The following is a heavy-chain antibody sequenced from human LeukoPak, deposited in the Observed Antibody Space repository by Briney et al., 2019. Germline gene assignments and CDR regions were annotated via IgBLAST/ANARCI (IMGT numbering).Heavy chain of an antibody. CDR1: GFPFRSYA. Sequence: GSLQLSCAASGFPFRSYAMQRVRPAPGQGLEGVAVISYDGSNKYYADSVKGRFTISRDNSKNTLYLQMNSLRAEDTAVYYCARGGKMTTSPYGYWGQGTLVTVSS. CDR3: ARGGKMTTSPYGY. J-gene: IGHJ4*02. D-gene: IGHD2-2*01. V-gene: IGHV3-30*04. CDR2: ISYDGSNK.